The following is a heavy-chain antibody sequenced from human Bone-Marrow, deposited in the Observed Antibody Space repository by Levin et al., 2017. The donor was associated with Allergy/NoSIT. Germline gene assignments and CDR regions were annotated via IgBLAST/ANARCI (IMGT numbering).Heavy chain of an antibody. Sequence: SETLSLTCAVYGGSFSGYYWSWIRQPPGKGLEWIGEINHSGSTNYNPSLKSRVTISVDTSKNQFSLKLSSVTAADTAVYYCARGAARRNSRHGWYFDLWGRGTLVTVSS. CDR1: GGSFSGYY. D-gene: IGHD6-6*01. CDR3: ARGAARRNSRHGWYFDL. J-gene: IGHJ2*01. CDR2: INHSGST. V-gene: IGHV4-34*01.